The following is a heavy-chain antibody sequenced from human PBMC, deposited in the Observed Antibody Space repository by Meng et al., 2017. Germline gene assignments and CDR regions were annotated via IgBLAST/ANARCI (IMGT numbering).Heavy chain of an antibody. J-gene: IGHJ4*02. D-gene: IGHD3-22*01. CDR3: ARAVVIKDNPDY. CDR2: IIPIFGTA. Sequence: VQVVQSGAEVKKPGSPVKGSCKVSGGTFSSYAISWVRQAPGQGLEWMGGIIPIFGTANYAQKFQGRVTITADESTSTAYMELSSLRSEDTAVYYCARAVVIKDNPDYWGQGTLVTVSS. V-gene: IGHV1-69*01. CDR1: GGTFSSYA.